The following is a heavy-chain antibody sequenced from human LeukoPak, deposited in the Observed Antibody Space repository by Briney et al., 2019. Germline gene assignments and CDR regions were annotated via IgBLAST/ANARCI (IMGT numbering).Heavy chain of an antibody. Sequence: SETLSLTCTVSGGSISSYYWSWIRQPPGKGLEWIGNIFYSGSPNYNPSLKSRVTTSFDTSKNQFSLKLSFVTAADTAVYYCARAQSGSFTDYGMDVWGQGTTVTVSS. CDR2: IFYSGSP. CDR1: GGSISSYY. J-gene: IGHJ6*02. V-gene: IGHV4-59*12. D-gene: IGHD1-26*01. CDR3: ARAQSGSFTDYGMDV.